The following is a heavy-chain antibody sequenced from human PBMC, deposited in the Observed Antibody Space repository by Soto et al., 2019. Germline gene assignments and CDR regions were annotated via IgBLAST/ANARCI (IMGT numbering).Heavy chain of an antibody. CDR2: IWYDGSNK. J-gene: IGHJ5*02. Sequence: QVQLVESGVGVVQPGRSLRLSCAASGFTFSSYGMHWVRQAPGKGLAWVAVIWYDGSNKYYADSVKGRFTISRDNSKNTLYLQMNSLRAEDRAVYYCARKSSSSVYGWFDPWVQGTLVIVSS. V-gene: IGHV3-33*01. CDR3: ARKSSSSVYGWFDP. CDR1: GFTFSSYG. D-gene: IGHD6-6*01.